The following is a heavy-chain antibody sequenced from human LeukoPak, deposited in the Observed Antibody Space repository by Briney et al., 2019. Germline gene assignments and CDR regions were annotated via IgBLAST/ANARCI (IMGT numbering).Heavy chain of an antibody. D-gene: IGHD2-2*03. Sequence: SVKVSCKASGGTFSSYAISWVRQAPGQGLEWMGGIIPIFGIANYAQKFQGSVTITADESTSTAYMELSSLRSEDTAVYYCASGYCSSTSCYFHYYYYMDVWGKGTTVTVSS. CDR1: GGTFSSYA. CDR3: ASGYCSSTSCYFHYYYYMDV. V-gene: IGHV1-69*01. J-gene: IGHJ6*03. CDR2: IIPIFGIA.